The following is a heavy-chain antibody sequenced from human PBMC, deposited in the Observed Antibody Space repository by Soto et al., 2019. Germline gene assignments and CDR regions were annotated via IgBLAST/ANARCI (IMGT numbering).Heavy chain of an antibody. CDR2: MTSSGSTT. CDR3: ARVRGVYRLESFDY. D-gene: IGHD2-8*01. Sequence: PGGSLRLSCAASGFTFSSFTMNWVRQAPGKGLEWVSYMTSSGSTTYYADSVKGRFTISRDNAKNSLYLQMNSLRDEDTAVYYCARVRGVYRLESFDYWGQGTLVTVSS. J-gene: IGHJ4*02. V-gene: IGHV3-48*02. CDR1: GFTFSSFT.